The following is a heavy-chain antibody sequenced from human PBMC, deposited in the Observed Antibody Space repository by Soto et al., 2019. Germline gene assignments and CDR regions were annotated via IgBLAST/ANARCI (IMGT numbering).Heavy chain of an antibody. CDR3: ARVSEGGSYYGGLDY. J-gene: IGHJ4*02. Sequence: QVQLVESGGGVVQPGRPLRLSCAASGFTFSSYGMHWVRQAPGKGLEWVAVIWYDGSNKYYADSVKGRFTISRDNSKNTLYLQMNSLRAEDTAVYYCARVSEGGSYYGGLDYWGQGTLVTVSS. CDR2: IWYDGSNK. V-gene: IGHV3-33*01. D-gene: IGHD1-26*01. CDR1: GFTFSSYG.